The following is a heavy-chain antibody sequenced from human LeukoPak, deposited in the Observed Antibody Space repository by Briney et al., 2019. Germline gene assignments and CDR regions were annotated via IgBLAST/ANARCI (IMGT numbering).Heavy chain of an antibody. V-gene: IGHV4-38-2*01. D-gene: IGHD5-18*01. J-gene: IGHJ4*02. CDR2: IYHSGST. Sequence: SETLSLTCAVSGYSISSGYYWGWIRQPPGKGLEWIGSIYHSGSTYYNPPLKRRVTISVDTSKNQFSLKLSSVTAADTAVYYCARLKPDGYSDDYWGQGTLVTVSS. CDR1: GYSISSGYY. CDR3: ARLKPDGYSDDY.